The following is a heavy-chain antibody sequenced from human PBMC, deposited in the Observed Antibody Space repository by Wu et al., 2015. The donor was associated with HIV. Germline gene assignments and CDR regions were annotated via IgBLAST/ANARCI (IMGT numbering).Heavy chain of an antibody. CDR3: ARGPNGYYGSGSYFSF. V-gene: IGHV1-46*01. D-gene: IGHD3-10*01. CDR2: INPSGGST. J-gene: IGHJ4*02. CDR1: GYIFINYY. Sequence: QVQLVQSGAEVKKPGASVRVSCKASGYIFINYYMNWVRRAPGQGIEWMGIINPSGGSTSYAQKFEDRVTMNRDTSTSTVYMEVSNLTSKDTAVYYCARGPNGYYGSGSYFSFWGQGTLVTVSS.